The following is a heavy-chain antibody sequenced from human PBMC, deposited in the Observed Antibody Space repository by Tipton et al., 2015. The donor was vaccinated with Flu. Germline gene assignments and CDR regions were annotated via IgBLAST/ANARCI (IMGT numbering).Heavy chain of an antibody. CDR2: IYYSGST. CDR3: AGSIAARLKAWSPEGDWFDP. CDR1: GGSISSYY. V-gene: IGHV4-59*01. Sequence: TLSLTCTVSGGSISSYYWSWIRRPPGKGLEWIGYIYYSGSTNYNPSLKSRVTISVDTSKNQFSLKLSSVTAADTAVYYCAGSIAARLKAWSPEGDWFDPWGQGTLVTVSS. D-gene: IGHD6-6*01. J-gene: IGHJ5*02.